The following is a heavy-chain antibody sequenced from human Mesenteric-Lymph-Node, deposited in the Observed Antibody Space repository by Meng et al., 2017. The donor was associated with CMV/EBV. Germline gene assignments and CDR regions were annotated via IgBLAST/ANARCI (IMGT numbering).Heavy chain of an antibody. Sequence: GESLKISCAASGFTFSSYSMNWVRQAPGKGLEWVSSISSSSSYIYYADSVKGRFTISRDNSKNTLYLQMNSLRAEDTAVYYCARDVYCSSTSCYDTPNYYYYGMDVWGQGTTVTVSS. CDR3: ARDVYCSSTSCYDTPNYYYYGMDV. V-gene: IGHV3-21*01. CDR2: ISSSSSYI. J-gene: IGHJ6*02. CDR1: GFTFSSYS. D-gene: IGHD2-2*01.